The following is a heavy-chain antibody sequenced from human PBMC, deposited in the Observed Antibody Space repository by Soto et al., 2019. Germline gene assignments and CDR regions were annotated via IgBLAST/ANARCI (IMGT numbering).Heavy chain of an antibody. CDR3: GRVSGYPNYYGMDV. Sequence: GESLKISCKGSGYSFTSYWITWVRQLPGKGLEWMGKIEPSDSYTNYSPSFQGHVTISADKSIRTAYLQWSSLKASDTAMYYWGRVSGYPNYYGMDVWGQGTMVTVSS. J-gene: IGHJ6*02. V-gene: IGHV5-10-1*01. D-gene: IGHD3-22*01. CDR1: GYSFTSYW. CDR2: IEPSDSYT.